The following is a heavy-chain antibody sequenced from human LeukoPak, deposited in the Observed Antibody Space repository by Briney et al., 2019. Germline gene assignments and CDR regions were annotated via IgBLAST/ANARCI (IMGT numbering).Heavy chain of an antibody. CDR3: ARGIVETYYDFWNGYETLYYFDY. D-gene: IGHD3-3*01. Sequence: ASVKVSCKASGYTFTSYGITWVRQAPGQGLEWMGWISAYNGHTKYAQKVQGRVTMTTDTSTSTAYMELSSLRSEDMAVYYCARGIVETYYDFWNGYETLYYFDYWGQETLVTVSS. J-gene: IGHJ4*02. CDR2: ISAYNGHT. CDR1: GYTFTSYG. V-gene: IGHV1-18*03.